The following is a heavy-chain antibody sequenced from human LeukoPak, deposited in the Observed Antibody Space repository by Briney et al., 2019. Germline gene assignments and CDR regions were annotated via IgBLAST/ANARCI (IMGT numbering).Heavy chain of an antibody. CDR1: GFTFSSYA. Sequence: GGSLRLSCAASGFTFSSYAMHWVRQAPGKGLEWVAVISYDGSNKYYADSVKGRFTISRDNSKNTLYRQMNSLRAEDTAVYYCARAPLGGIVVVPAATVDYWGQGTLVTVSS. CDR2: ISYDGSNK. J-gene: IGHJ4*02. V-gene: IGHV3-30-3*01. D-gene: IGHD2-2*01. CDR3: ARAPLGGIVVVPAATVDY.